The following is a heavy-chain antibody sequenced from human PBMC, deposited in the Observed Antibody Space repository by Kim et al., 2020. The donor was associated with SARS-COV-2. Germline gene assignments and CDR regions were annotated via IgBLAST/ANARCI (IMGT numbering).Heavy chain of an antibody. CDR3: VRRQFTSGWYYFDY. J-gene: IGHJ4*02. V-gene: IGHV3-74*01. D-gene: IGHD6-19*01. Sequence: SYGDSGKGRFTIPRDNAKNTLYLQMHSLRAEDTAVYYCVRRQFTSGWYYFDYWGQGTLVTVSS.